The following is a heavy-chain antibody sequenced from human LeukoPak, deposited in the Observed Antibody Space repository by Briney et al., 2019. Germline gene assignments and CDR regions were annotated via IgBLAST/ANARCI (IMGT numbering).Heavy chain of an antibody. CDR3: AREGYCSGGSCFGDAFDI. CDR1: GGSINSY. Sequence: SETLSLTCIVSGGSINSYWSWIRQPAGKGLEWIGRISGSGTITYNPALQSRLTISIDTSKNQFSLKLMSVTAADTAVYYCAREGYCSGGSCFGDAFDIWGQGTMVTVSS. J-gene: IGHJ3*02. D-gene: IGHD2-15*01. CDR2: ISGSGTI. V-gene: IGHV4-4*07.